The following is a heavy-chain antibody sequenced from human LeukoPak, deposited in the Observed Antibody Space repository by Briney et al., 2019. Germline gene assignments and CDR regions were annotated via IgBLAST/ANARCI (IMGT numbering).Heavy chain of an antibody. CDR1: GGSISSSSYY. CDR3: ARDCSGSHLRHYFDC. J-gene: IGHJ4*02. Sequence: SETLSLTCTVSGGSISSSSYYWGWIRQPPGKGLEWIGSIYYSGSTYYNPSLKSRVTISVDTSKNQFSLKLSSVTAADTAVYYCARDCSGSHLRHYFDCWGQGTLVTVSS. CDR2: IYYSGST. D-gene: IGHD1-26*01. V-gene: IGHV4-39*02.